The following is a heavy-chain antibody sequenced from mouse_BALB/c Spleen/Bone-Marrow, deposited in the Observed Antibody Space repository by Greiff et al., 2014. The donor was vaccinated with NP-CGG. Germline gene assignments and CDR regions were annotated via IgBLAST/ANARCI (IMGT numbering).Heavy chain of an antibody. D-gene: IGHD1-1*01. Sequence: QVQLQQSGPGLVAPAQSLSITCTVSGFSLTSYGVSWVRQPPGKGLEWLGVIWGDGSISYNSALISRLSIIKDNSKSQVFLKLNSVQTDDTATCYCAKVNRYGYAMDYWGQGTSVTVSS. V-gene: IGHV2-3*01. CDR1: GFSLTSYG. CDR3: AKVNRYGYAMDY. J-gene: IGHJ4*01. CDR2: IWGDGSI.